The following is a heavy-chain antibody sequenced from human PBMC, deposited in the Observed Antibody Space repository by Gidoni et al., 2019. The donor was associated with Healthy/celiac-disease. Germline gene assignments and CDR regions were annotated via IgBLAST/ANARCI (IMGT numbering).Heavy chain of an antibody. CDR3: TTGGDSSGWYPELDAFDI. J-gene: IGHJ3*02. CDR1: GFTFGNDW. CDR2: IKSKTDGGTT. V-gene: IGHV3-15*01. D-gene: IGHD6-19*01. Sequence: EVQLVESGGGLVKPGGSLRRYCAAAGFTFGNDWMSWGSQAPGKGLEWVVRIKSKTDGGTTDYAAPVKGRFTISRDDSKNTLYLQMNSLKTEDTAVYYCTTGGDSSGWYPELDAFDIWGQGTMVTVSS.